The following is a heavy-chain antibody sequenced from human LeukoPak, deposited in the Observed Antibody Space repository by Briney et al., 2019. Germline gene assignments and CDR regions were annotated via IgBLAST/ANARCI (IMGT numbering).Heavy chain of an antibody. J-gene: IGHJ4*02. CDR1: GGSISSGGYY. CDR3: ARVPGEELNSGWYTYYLDY. Sequence: PSETLSLTCTVSGGSISSGGYYWSWIRQHPGKGLEWIGYIYYSGSTYYNPSLKSRVTISVDTSKNQFSLKLSSVTAADTAVYYCARVPGEELNSGWYTYYLDYWGQGTLVTVSS. CDR2: IYYSGST. D-gene: IGHD6-19*01. V-gene: IGHV4-61*08.